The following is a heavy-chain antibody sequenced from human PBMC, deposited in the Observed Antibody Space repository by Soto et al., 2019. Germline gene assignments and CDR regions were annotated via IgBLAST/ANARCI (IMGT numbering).Heavy chain of an antibody. CDR2: IYYSGST. V-gene: IGHV4-59*01. J-gene: IGHJ4*02. Sequence: LXLTFTVSGGSISIYYWSWIRQPPGKGLEWIGYIYYSGSTNYNPSLKSRFTISVDTSKNQFSLKLSSVTAADTAVYYCARADPWRGDCYNFDYWGQGTLVTVSS. D-gene: IGHD2-21*02. CDR3: ARADPWRGDCYNFDY. CDR1: GGSISIYY.